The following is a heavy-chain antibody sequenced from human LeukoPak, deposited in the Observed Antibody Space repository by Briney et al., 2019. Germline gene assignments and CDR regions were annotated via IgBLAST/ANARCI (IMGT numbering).Heavy chain of an antibody. J-gene: IGHJ5*02. CDR2: IYYTGGT. CDR1: GGSITSSSYY. CDR3: ARVVEEKIGGNWFDP. Sequence: SETLSLTCSVSGGSITSSSYYWGWIRQPPEKGLEWIGSIYYTGGTYYSPSLESRVTMSVDTSKNQFSLKLSSVTAADTAVYYCARVVEEKIGGNWFDPWGQGTLVTVSS. V-gene: IGHV4-39*07. D-gene: IGHD2-15*01.